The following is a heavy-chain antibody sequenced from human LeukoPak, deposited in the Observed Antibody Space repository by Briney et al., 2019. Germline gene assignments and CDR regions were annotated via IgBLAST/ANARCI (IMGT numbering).Heavy chain of an antibody. CDR3: ARVSRYYDSSGYPTYAFDI. V-gene: IGHV1-2*02. CDR1: GYTFTGYY. CDR2: INPNSGGT. Sequence: ASVKVSCKASGYTFTGYYMHWVRQAPGQGLEWMGWINPNSGGTNYAQKFQGRVTMTRDTSISTAYMELSRLRSDDTAVYYCARVSRYYDSSGYPTYAFDIWGQGTMVTVSS. J-gene: IGHJ3*02. D-gene: IGHD3-22*01.